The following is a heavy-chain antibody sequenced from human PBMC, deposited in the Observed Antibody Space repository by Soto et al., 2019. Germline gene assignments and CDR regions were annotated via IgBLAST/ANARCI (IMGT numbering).Heavy chain of an antibody. D-gene: IGHD4-4*01. V-gene: IGHV4-30-2*01. J-gene: IGHJ5*02. CDR1: GVSIRSGGYS. Sequence: PSETLSLTCAVSGVSIRSGGYSWSWIRQPPGKGLEWIGYIYHSGSTYYNPSLKSRVTISVDRSKNQFSLKLSSVTAADTAVYYCARDRYSNYETNWFDPWGQGTLVTVSS. CDR2: IYHSGST. CDR3: ARDRYSNYETNWFDP.